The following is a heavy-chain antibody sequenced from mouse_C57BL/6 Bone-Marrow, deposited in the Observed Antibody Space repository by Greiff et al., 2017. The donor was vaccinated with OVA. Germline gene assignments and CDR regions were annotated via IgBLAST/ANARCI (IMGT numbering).Heavy chain of an antibody. CDR2: ISSGGDYI. CDR3: TRLLDAMHY. Sequence: EVQLVESGEGLVKPGGSLKLSCAASGFTFSSYAMSWVRQTPEKRLEWVAYISSGGDYIYYAESVRGRFTISRDNARNTLYLRMSSLKSEDTALYYCTRLLDAMHYWGQGTSVTVSS. CDR1: GFTFSSYA. V-gene: IGHV5-9-1*02. D-gene: IGHD2-1*01. J-gene: IGHJ4*01.